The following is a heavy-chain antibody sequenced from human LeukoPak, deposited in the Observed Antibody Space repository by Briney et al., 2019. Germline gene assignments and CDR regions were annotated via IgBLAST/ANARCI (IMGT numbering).Heavy chain of an antibody. D-gene: IGHD5-18*01. CDR2: IYTGDSDT. CDR3: ARGGGYNYGTFDY. J-gene: IGHJ4*02. Sequence: NPGESLKIFCKGSGYSFTNYWIGWVRQMPGKGLEWMGIIYTGDSDTRYSPSFQGQVTISADKSISTAYLQWSSLKASDTAMYYCARGGGYNYGTFDYWGQGTLVSVSS. V-gene: IGHV5-51*01. CDR1: GYSFTNYW.